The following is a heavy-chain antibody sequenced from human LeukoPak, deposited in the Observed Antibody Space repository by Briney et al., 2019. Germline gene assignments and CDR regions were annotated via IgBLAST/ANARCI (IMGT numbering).Heavy chain of an antibody. V-gene: IGHV4-59*01. CDR3: ARSRGVTHFDY. Sequence: SETLSLTCTVSGGSISDYYWSWIRQPPGKGLECIGYVHYSGSTNYNPSLKSRVTTSVDTSKNQFSLKLTSVTAADTAVYYCARSRGVTHFDYWGQGTLVTVSS. CDR1: GGSISDYY. D-gene: IGHD2-21*02. CDR2: VHYSGST. J-gene: IGHJ4*02.